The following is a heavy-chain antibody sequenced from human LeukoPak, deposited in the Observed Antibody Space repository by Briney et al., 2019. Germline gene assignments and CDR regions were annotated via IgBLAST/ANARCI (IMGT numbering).Heavy chain of an antibody. CDR2: ISLSGTI. D-gene: IGHD4-17*01. Sequence: SETLSLTCTVSGGSFSNYFWTWIRQPPGKGLEWIGEISLSGTIKYNPSLKSRVTISVDASKNQFSLKLSTVTAADTAVYYCALSTTTVTTRTLEYWGQGALVIVSS. V-gene: IGHV4-34*01. CDR3: ALSTTTVTTRTLEY. J-gene: IGHJ4*02. CDR1: GGSFSNYF.